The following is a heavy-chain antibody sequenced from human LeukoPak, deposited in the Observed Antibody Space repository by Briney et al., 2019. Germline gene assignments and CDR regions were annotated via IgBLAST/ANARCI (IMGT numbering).Heavy chain of an antibody. CDR1: GGSISSYY. V-gene: IGHV4-59*01. D-gene: IGHD3-22*01. Sequence: PSETLSLTCTVSGGSISSYYWSWIRQPPGKGLEWIGYIYYSGSTNYNPSLKSRVTISVDTSKNQFSLKLSSVTAADTAVYYCARDLDSSGYYPYYWGQGTLVTVSS. CDR3: ARDLDSSGYYPYY. J-gene: IGHJ4*02. CDR2: IYYSGST.